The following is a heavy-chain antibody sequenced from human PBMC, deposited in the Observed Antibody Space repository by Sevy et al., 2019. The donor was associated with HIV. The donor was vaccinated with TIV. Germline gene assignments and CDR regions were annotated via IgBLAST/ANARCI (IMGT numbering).Heavy chain of an antibody. V-gene: IGHV4-39*01. CDR2: MSYNGNS. Sequence: QSQTLSLTCTVSGGSINNKAYYWAWIRQPPGKGLEWIGSMSYNGNSYYNPSLNCRVTISLDTSKNQFSLRLTFVTAADTAVYYCARRLAAAGGGNEYFQPWGQGTLVTVSS. J-gene: IGHJ1*01. CDR1: GGSINNKAYY. CDR3: ARRLAAAGGGNEYFQP. D-gene: IGHD6-13*01.